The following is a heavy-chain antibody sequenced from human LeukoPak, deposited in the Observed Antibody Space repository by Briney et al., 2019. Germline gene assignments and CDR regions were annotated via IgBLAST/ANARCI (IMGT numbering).Heavy chain of an antibody. Sequence: SQTLSLTCAPSGDSVSSNSAAWNWIMQSPSRGLEWLGRTYYRSKWYNDYAVSVKSRITINPDTSKNQFSLQLNSVTPEDTAVYYCAREGYSGYDFWFDPWGQGSLVTVST. J-gene: IGHJ5*02. CDR3: AREGYSGYDFWFDP. V-gene: IGHV6-1*01. CDR1: GDSVSSNSAA. D-gene: IGHD5-12*01. CDR2: TYYRSKWYN.